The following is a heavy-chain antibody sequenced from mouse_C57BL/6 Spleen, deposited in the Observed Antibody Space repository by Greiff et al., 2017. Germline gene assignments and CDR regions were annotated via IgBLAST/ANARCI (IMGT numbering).Heavy chain of an antibody. CDR2: IHPNSGST. Sequence: QVQLQQSGAELVKPGASVKLSCKASGYTFTSYWMHWVKQRPGQGLEWIGMIHPNSGSTNYNEKFKSKATLTVDKSSSTAYMQLSSLTSEDSAVYYCARTTASERGYFDVWGTGTTVTVSS. V-gene: IGHV1-64*01. D-gene: IGHD1-2*01. J-gene: IGHJ1*03. CDR1: GYTFTSYW. CDR3: ARTTASERGYFDV.